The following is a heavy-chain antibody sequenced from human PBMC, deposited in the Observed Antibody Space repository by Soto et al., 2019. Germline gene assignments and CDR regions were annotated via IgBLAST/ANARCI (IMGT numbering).Heavy chain of an antibody. V-gene: IGHV1-18*04. J-gene: IGHJ3*02. CDR3: ARDSAYNWNDVTAFDI. D-gene: IGHD1-1*01. CDR2: ISDYNGNT. Sequence: QVQLVQSGAEVKKPGASVKVSCKASGYTFTSYGISWVRQAPGQGLEWMGWISDYNGNTNYAQKLQGRVTMTTDTSTSTAYMELRSLRSDDTAVYYCARDSAYNWNDVTAFDIWGQGTMVTVSS. CDR1: GYTFTSYG.